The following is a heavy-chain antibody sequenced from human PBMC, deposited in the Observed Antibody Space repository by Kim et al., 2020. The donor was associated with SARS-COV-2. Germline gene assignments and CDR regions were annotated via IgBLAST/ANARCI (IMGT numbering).Heavy chain of an antibody. V-gene: IGHV3-21*01. CDR3: ARISTSNEYYYGSGSYPNYGMDV. Sequence: GGSLRLSCAASGFTFSSYSMNWVRQAPGKGLEWVSSISSSSSYIYYADSVKGRFTISRDNAKNSLYLQMNSLRAEDTAVYYCARISTSNEYYYGSGSYPNYGMDVWGQGTTVTVSS. CDR2: ISSSSSYI. D-gene: IGHD3-10*01. J-gene: IGHJ6*02. CDR1: GFTFSSYS.